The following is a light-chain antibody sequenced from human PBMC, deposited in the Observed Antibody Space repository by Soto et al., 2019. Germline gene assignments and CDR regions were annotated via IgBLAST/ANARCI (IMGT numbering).Light chain of an antibody. Sequence: DIQMTQSPSTLSASGGDRITITCRVSQSIDTWLAWYQQAPGKAPTLLIYDASTLESGVPSRFSGSGSGTEFTLTTSSLQPGDFATYYCQHYTGSSITFGQGTRLEI. CDR3: QHYTGSSIT. J-gene: IGKJ5*01. CDR1: QSIDTW. CDR2: DAS. V-gene: IGKV1-5*01.